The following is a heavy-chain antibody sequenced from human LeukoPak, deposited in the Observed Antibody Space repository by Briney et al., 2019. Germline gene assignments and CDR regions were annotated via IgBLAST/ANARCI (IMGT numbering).Heavy chain of an antibody. V-gene: IGHV4-30-2*01. CDR2: IYHSGST. Sequence: SQTLSLTCAVSGGSISSGGYSWSWIRQPPGKGLEWIGYIYHSGSTNYNPSLKSRVTLSVDTSKNQFSLKLSSVTAADTAVYYCARCRHNDYGFDYWGQGTLVTVSS. D-gene: IGHD4-17*01. CDR1: GGSISSGGYS. J-gene: IGHJ4*02. CDR3: ARCRHNDYGFDY.